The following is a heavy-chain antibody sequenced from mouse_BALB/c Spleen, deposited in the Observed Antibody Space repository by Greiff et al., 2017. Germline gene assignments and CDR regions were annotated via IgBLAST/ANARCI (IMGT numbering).Heavy chain of an antibody. CDR1: GFTFSDYY. CDR3: ARGRIYYDSNYAMDY. Sequence: DVKLVESGGGLVTPGGSLKLSCAASGFTFSDYYMYWVRQTPEKRLEWVATISDGGSYTYYPDSVKGRFTISRDTAKNNLYLQMSSLKSEDTAMYYCARGRIYYDSNYAMDYWGQGTSVTVSS. V-gene: IGHV5-4*02. D-gene: IGHD2-4*01. J-gene: IGHJ4*01. CDR2: ISDGGSYT.